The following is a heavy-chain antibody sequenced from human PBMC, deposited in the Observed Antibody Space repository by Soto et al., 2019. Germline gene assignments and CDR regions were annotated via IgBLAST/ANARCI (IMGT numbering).Heavy chain of an antibody. CDR3: ARSQYQLLPDDY. CDR2: IYYSGST. V-gene: IGHV4-31*03. Sequence: LSLTCTVSGGSISSGGYYWSWIRQHPGKGLEWIGYIYYSGSTYYNPSLKSRVTISVDTSKNQFSLKLSSVTAADTAVYYCARSQYQLLPDDYWGQGTLVTAPQ. D-gene: IGHD2-2*01. J-gene: IGHJ4*02. CDR1: GGSISSGGYY.